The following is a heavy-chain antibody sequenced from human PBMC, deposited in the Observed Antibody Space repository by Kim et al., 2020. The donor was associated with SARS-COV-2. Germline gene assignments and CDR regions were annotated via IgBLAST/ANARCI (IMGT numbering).Heavy chain of an antibody. J-gene: IGHJ4*02. D-gene: IGHD2-21*01. CDR3: ARGTIYSIDY. CDR2: ISYGGST. CDR1: DGSIGSGGFF. Sequence: SETLSLTCTVSDGSIGSGGFFWSWIRQHPGKGLEWIGHISYGGSTNYNPSLESRVSISGDTSKNQFSLKLSSVTAADTAVYFCARGTIYSIDYWSQGTLVTVSS. V-gene: IGHV4-31*03.